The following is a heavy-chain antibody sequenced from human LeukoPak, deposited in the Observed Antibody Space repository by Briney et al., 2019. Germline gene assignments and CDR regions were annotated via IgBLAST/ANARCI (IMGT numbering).Heavy chain of an antibody. V-gene: IGHV4-59*01. J-gene: IGHJ5*02. CDR3: ARDNSAWGNNWLDP. Sequence: PSETLSLTCTVSGGSISSYYWGWIRQSPGKGLEWIGYIYYSGSTNYNPSLKSRVTISVDTSKNQFSLKLTSVTAADTAVYYCARDNSAWGNNWLDPWGQGTLVTVSS. CDR2: IYYSGST. D-gene: IGHD2/OR15-2a*01. CDR1: GGSISSYY.